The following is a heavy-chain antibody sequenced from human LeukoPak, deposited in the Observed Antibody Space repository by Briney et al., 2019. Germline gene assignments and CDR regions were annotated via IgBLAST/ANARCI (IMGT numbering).Heavy chain of an antibody. CDR2: IIPIFGTA. CDR1: GGTFSSYA. CDR3: ASLEGGYEPRYYYYMDV. D-gene: IGHD5-12*01. V-gene: IGHV1-69*01. Sequence: ASVKVSCKASGGTFSSYAISWVRQAPGQGLEWMGGIIPIFGTANYAQKFQGRVTITADESTSTAYMELSSLRSEDTAVYYCASLEGGYEPRYYYYMDVWGKGTTVTVSS. J-gene: IGHJ6*03.